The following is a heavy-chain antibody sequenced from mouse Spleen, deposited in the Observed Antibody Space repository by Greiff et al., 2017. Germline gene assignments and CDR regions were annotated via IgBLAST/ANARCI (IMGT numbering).Heavy chain of an antibody. Sequence: EVKVVESGGGLVKPGGSLKLSCAASGFTFSSYAMSWVRQTPEKRLEWVATISDGGSYTYYPDNVKGRFTISRDNAKNNLYLQMSHLKSEDTAMYYCARDLGSENYFDYWGQGTTLTVSS. CDR3: ARDLGSENYFDY. D-gene: IGHD1-1*01. J-gene: IGHJ2*01. CDR1: GFTFSSYA. CDR2: ISDGGSYT. V-gene: IGHV5-4*01.